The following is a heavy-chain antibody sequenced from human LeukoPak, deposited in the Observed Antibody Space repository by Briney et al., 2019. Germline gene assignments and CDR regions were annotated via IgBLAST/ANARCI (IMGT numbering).Heavy chain of an antibody. CDR1: GFTFSSYA. CDR2: ISGSGGST. J-gene: IGHJ4*02. CDR3: AKDLRYYYDSSGFDY. D-gene: IGHD3-22*01. V-gene: IGHV3-23*01. Sequence: GGSLRLSCAASGFTFSSYAMSWVRQAPGKGLEWVSAISGSGGSTYYADSVKGRFTISGDNSKNTLYMQMNSLRVEDTAVYYCAKDLRYYYDSSGFDYWGQGTLVTVSS.